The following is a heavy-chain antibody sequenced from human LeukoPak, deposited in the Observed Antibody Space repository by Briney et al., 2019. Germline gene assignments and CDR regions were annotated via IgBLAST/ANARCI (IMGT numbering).Heavy chain of an antibody. CDR1: GFTFSSYS. D-gene: IGHD6-13*01. V-gene: IGHV3-21*01. CDR3: ARAATDTGEFDY. CDR2: ISSSSSSI. Sequence: PGGSLRLSCAASGFTFSSYSMNWVRQAPGKGLECVSSISSSSSSIYYADSVKGRFTISRDDAKNSLYLQMNSLRAEDTAVYYCARAATDTGEFDYWGQGTLVTVSS. J-gene: IGHJ4*02.